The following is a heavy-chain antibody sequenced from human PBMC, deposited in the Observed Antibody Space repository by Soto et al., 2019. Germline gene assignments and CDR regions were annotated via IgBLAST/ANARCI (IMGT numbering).Heavy chain of an antibody. J-gene: IGHJ6*03. CDR3: ARLNRRATYYMDV. Sequence: SETLSLTCTVSGGSVISSSFYWGWIRQPPGKGLEWIGNIYYSGSTYYSPSLKSRVTISVDTSTSQFSLKLSSVTAADTAVYYCARLNRRATYYMDVWGKGTTVTVSS. CDR1: GGSVISSSFY. V-gene: IGHV4-39*01. D-gene: IGHD1-26*01. CDR2: IYYSGST.